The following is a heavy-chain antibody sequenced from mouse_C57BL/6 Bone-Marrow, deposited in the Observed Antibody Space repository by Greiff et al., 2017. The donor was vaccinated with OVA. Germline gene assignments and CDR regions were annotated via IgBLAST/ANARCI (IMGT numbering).Heavy chain of an antibody. D-gene: IGHD1-1*01. CDR1: GFTFSDYY. CDR3: ARSYYYGRGFAY. CDR2: ISNGGGST. J-gene: IGHJ3*01. V-gene: IGHV5-12*01. Sequence: VQLKESGGGLVQPGGSLKLSCAASGFTFSDYYMYWVRQTPEKRLEWVAYISNGGGSTYYPDTVKGRFTISRDNAKNTLYLQMSRLKSEDTAMYYCARSYYYGRGFAYWGQGTLVTVSA.